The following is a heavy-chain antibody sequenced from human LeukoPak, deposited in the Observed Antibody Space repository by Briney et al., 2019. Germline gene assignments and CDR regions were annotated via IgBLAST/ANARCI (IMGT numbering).Heavy chain of an antibody. D-gene: IGHD3-16*01. V-gene: IGHV1-2*02. CDR3: ASGSLASYFDH. Sequence: GSVKVSCKAFGYTFSGYYMHWVRQAPGQGLEWMGWINPNSGGTKYVQKFQGRVTMTRDTSISPAYMELSRLRSDDTAVYYCASGSLASYFDHWGQGTLVTVSS. CDR1: GYTFSGYY. CDR2: INPNSGGT. J-gene: IGHJ4*02.